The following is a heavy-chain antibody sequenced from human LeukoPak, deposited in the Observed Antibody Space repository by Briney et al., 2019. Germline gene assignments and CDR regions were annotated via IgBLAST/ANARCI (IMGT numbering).Heavy chain of an antibody. Sequence: SETLSLTCTVSGGSISNGGYYWSWIRQHPGKGLEWIGYIYNSGTTYYSPALQSRVTISVDTSDNKFSLKLRSLTAADTAVYYCARGGDRRGFDYWGQGTLVTVSS. D-gene: IGHD1-14*01. V-gene: IGHV4-31*03. J-gene: IGHJ4*02. CDR1: GGSISNGGYY. CDR3: ARGGDRRGFDY. CDR2: IYNSGTT.